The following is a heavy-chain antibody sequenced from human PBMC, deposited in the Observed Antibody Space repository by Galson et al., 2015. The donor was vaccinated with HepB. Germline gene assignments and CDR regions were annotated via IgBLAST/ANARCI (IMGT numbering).Heavy chain of an antibody. D-gene: IGHD1-1*01. J-gene: IGHJ3*02. CDR3: ARDIGTGDDAFDI. Sequence: SVKVSCKASGYTFTGYYMHWVRQAPGQGLEWMGWINPNSGGTNYAQEFQGWVTMTRDTSISTAYMELSRLRSDDTAVYYCARDIGTGDDAFDIWGQGTMVTVSS. V-gene: IGHV1-2*04. CDR1: GYTFTGYY. CDR2: INPNSGGT.